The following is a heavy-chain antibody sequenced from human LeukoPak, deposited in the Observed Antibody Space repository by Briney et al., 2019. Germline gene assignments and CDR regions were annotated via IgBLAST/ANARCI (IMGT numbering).Heavy chain of an antibody. CDR3: TRGPRGYDSSGAP. Sequence: NPGGSLRLSCAASGFTLSIYWMSWVRQAPGEGLEWLANIKQDVSEKYYVDSVKGRFTISRDNVENSLDLQMNSLRVEDTAVYYCTRGPRGYDSSGAPWGQGTLVTVSS. J-gene: IGHJ5*02. D-gene: IGHD3-22*01. V-gene: IGHV3-7*01. CDR1: GFTLSIYW. CDR2: IKQDVSEK.